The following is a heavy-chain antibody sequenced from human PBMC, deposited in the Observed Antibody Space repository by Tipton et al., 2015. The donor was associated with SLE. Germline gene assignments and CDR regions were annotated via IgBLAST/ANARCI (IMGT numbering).Heavy chain of an antibody. CDR2: IYYSGST. V-gene: IGHV4-31*03. CDR1: GGSISSGGYY. CDR3: ASHSGPYNWFDP. J-gene: IGHJ5*02. D-gene: IGHD6-19*01. Sequence: TLSLTCTVSGGSISSGGYYWSWIRQHPGKGLEWIGYIYYSGSTYYNPSLKSRVTISVDTSKNQFSLKLSSVTAADTAVYYCASHSGPYNWFDPWGQGTLVTVSS.